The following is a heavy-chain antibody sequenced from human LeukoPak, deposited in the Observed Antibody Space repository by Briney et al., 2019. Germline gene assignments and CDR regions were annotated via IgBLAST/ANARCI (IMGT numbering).Heavy chain of an antibody. CDR3: ARGDGYNGRAFDY. CDR1: GGSISSYY. D-gene: IGHD5-24*01. Sequence: KPSETLSLTCTVSGGSISSYYWSWIRQPPGKGLEWIGYIYYSGSTNYNPSLKSRVTISVDTSKNQFSLKLSSVTAADTAVYYCARGDGYNGRAFDYWGQGTLVTVSS. CDR2: IYYSGST. V-gene: IGHV4-59*12. J-gene: IGHJ4*02.